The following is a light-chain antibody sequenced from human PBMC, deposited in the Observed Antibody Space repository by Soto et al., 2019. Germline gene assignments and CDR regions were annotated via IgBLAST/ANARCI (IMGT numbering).Light chain of an antibody. Sequence: DIQMTQSPSSLSASVGARVSITCQASQVIGTSLSWFQQKPGRAPKLLIYGASNLETGVSSRFRGSGSGTDFTFTISSLQPEDIATYYCQHYDNLPPFTFGPGTKVDIK. J-gene: IGKJ3*01. CDR3: QHYDNLPPFT. V-gene: IGKV1-33*01. CDR2: GAS. CDR1: QVIGTS.